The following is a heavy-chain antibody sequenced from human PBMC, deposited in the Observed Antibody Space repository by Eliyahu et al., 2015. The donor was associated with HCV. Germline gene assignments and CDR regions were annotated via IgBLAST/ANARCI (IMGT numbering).Heavy chain of an antibody. D-gene: IGHD6-13*01. J-gene: IGHJ3*02. CDR3: AREIIAAAGTCAFDI. V-gene: IGHV3-21*01. CDR2: ISSSSSYI. Sequence: EVQLVESGGGLVKPGGSLRLSCAASGFTFSSYSMNWVRQAPGKGLEWVSSISSSSSYIYYADSVKGRFTISRDNAKNSLYLQMNSLRAEDTAVYYCAREIIAAAGTCAFDIWGQGTMVTVSS. CDR1: GFTFSSYS.